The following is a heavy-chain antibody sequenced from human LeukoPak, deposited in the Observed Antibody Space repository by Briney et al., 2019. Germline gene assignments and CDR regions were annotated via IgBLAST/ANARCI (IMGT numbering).Heavy chain of an antibody. CDR1: GGSFSGYY. CDR3: ARGGYSDY. J-gene: IGHJ4*02. V-gene: IGHV4-34*01. Sequence: PSETLSLTCSVYGGSFSGYYWSWIRQPPGKGLEWIGEINHSGSTNYNPSLKSRVTISVDTSKNQFSLKLSSVTAADTAVYYCARGGYSDYWGQGTLVTVSS. D-gene: IGHD5-12*01. CDR2: INHSGST.